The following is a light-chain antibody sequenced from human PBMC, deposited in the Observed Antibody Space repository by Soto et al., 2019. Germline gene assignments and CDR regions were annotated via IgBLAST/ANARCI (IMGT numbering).Light chain of an antibody. CDR3: AVWDDSLNGWV. J-gene: IGLJ3*02. CDR1: SPNIGTNA. CDR2: SND. Sequence: QPVVTQTPSASGTPGQRVTISCSGSSPNIGTNAVNWCQQLPGTAPRLLIYSNDQRPPGVPDRFSGSKSGTSASLAISGLQSEDEADYFCAVWDDSLNGWVFGGGTKVTVL. V-gene: IGLV1-44*01.